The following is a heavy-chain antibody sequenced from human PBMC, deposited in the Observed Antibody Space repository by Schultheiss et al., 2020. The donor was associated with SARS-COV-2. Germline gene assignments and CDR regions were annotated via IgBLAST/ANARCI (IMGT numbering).Heavy chain of an antibody. D-gene: IGHD3-10*01. Sequence: SETLSLTCAVSGYSISSGYYWGWIRQPPGKGLEWIGYIYYSGSTNYNPSLKSRVTISVDTSKNQFSLKLSSVTAADTAVYYCARGYGSGSYYPSPRYYYYGMDVWGQGTTVTVSS. J-gene: IGHJ6*02. CDR3: ARGYGSGSYYPSPRYYYYGMDV. V-gene: IGHV4-38-2*01. CDR1: GYSISSGYY. CDR2: IYYSGST.